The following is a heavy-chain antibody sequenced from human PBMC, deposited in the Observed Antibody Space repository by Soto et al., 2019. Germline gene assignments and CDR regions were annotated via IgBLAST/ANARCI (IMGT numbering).Heavy chain of an antibody. CDR3: ARATTYYYGSSGYNYYYYYGMDV. Sequence: SETLSLTCTVSGGSISSYYWSWIRQPPGKGLEWIGYIYYSGSTNYNPSLKSRVTISVDTSKNQFSLKLSSVTAADTAVYYCARATTYYYGSSGYNYYYYYGMDVWGQGTTVTVSS. V-gene: IGHV4-59*01. CDR1: GGSISSYY. D-gene: IGHD3-22*01. CDR2: IYYSGST. J-gene: IGHJ6*02.